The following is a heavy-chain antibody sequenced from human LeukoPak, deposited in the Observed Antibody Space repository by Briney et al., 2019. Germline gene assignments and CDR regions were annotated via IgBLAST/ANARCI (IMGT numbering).Heavy chain of an antibody. V-gene: IGHV6-1*01. Sequence: KQSQTLSLTCAISGDSVSSNSAIWSWIRQSPSRGLEWLGRTYYRSKWYDDYAVSVKSRITINPDTTKNQFSLQLNSVTPEDTAVYYCARAPGGGYGYFEYWGQGPLVTVSS. CDR3: ARAPGGGYGYFEY. CDR1: GDSVSSNSAI. D-gene: IGHD5-12*01. J-gene: IGHJ4*02. CDR2: TYYRSKWYD.